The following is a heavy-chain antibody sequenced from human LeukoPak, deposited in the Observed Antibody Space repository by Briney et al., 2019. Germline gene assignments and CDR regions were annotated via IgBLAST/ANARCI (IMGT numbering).Heavy chain of an antibody. D-gene: IGHD2-15*01. V-gene: IGHV4-38-2*01. J-gene: IGHJ4*02. CDR3: ARGGRLMVGASYFDH. CDR1: GYSISSGYY. Sequence: SETLSLTCDVSGYSISSGYYWGWIRQSPGRGLEWIGSSDHRGSAFHDPSFKSRLTISVDTPKNQFSLTLTSVTATDTAVYYCARGGRLMVGASYFDHWGQGMLVIVSS. CDR2: SDHRGSA.